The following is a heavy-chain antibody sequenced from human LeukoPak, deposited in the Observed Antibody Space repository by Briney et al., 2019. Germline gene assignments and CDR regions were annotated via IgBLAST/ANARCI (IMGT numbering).Heavy chain of an antibody. CDR1: GFTFNSYS. D-gene: IGHD2-15*01. CDR3: VKGVSGAYSKYFQY. CDR2: ISGSGGST. V-gene: IGHV3-23*01. Sequence: GGSLRLSCAASGFTFNSYSMSRVRQAPGKGLEWVSAISGSGGSTYYADSVRGQFSISRDNSKDTLYLQMSSLRAEDTAVYYCVKGVSGAYSKYFQYWGQGTLVTVSS. J-gene: IGHJ1*01.